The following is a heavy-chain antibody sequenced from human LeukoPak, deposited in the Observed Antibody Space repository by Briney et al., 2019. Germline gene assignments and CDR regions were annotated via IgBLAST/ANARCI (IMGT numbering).Heavy chain of an antibody. Sequence: GESLKISCKGSGYRFTNYWIGWVRQMPGKGLEWMGIIYAGDSHTIYRPSFQGQVTISADTSISTAYLQWSSLKASDTAIYYCARSFWSGPFFFYGMDVWGQGTTVTVSS. V-gene: IGHV5-51*01. CDR1: GYRFTNYW. D-gene: IGHD3-3*01. CDR2: IYAGDSHT. CDR3: ARSFWSGPFFFYGMDV. J-gene: IGHJ6*02.